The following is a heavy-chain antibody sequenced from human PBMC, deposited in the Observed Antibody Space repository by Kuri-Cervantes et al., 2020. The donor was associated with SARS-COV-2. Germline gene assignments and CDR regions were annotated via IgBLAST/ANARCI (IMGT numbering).Heavy chain of an antibody. D-gene: IGHD3-3*01. J-gene: IGHJ6*03. Sequence: GGSLRLSCAASGFTFSNAWMSWVRQAPGKGLEWVGRIKSKTDGGTTDYAAPVKGRFTISRDDSKNTLYLQMNSLKTEYTAVYYCTRYDFWSGYYMDVWGKGTTVTVSS. CDR2: IKSKTDGGTT. CDR3: TRYDFWSGYYMDV. CDR1: GFTFSNAW. V-gene: IGHV3-15*01.